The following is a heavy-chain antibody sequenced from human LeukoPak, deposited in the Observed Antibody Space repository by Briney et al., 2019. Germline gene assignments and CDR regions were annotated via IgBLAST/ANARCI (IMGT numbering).Heavy chain of an antibody. Sequence: SETLSLTCAVYGGSFSGYYWSWIRQPPGKGLEWIAYIYYSGRTNYNPSLKSRVTISVDTSKNQFSLTLASVTAADTAVYYCARDMGSSGGFDYWGQGTQVTVSS. D-gene: IGHD3-10*01. V-gene: IGHV4-34*11. CDR2: IYYSGRT. CDR3: ARDMGSSGGFDY. J-gene: IGHJ4*02. CDR1: GGSFSGYY.